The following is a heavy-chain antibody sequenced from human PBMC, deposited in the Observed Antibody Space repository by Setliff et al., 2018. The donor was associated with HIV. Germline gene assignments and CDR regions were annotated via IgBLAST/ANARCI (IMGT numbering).Heavy chain of an antibody. CDR3: ARNPEMAALNYFYYYMDV. CDR1: GGNFRSYG. Sequence: VKVSCKASGGNFRSYGISWVRQAPGQGLEWMGGIIPMSGVPKYAQKFQGRVTITADKSTSTAYMELSSLRSEDTAVYYCARNPEMAALNYFYYYMDVWGKGTTVTVSS. J-gene: IGHJ6*03. D-gene: IGHD6-19*01. CDR2: IIPMSGVP. V-gene: IGHV1-69*17.